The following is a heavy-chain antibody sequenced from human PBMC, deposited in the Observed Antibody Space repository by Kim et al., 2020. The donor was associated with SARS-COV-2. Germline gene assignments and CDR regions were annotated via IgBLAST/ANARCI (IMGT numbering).Heavy chain of an antibody. CDR2: INHSGST. D-gene: IGHD6-13*01. Sequence: SETLSLTCAVYGGSFSGYYWSWIRQPPGKGLEWIGEINHSGSTNYNPSLKSRVTISVDTSKNQFSLKLSSVTAADTAVYYCARGPGSSWNSWGQGTLVTVSS. J-gene: IGHJ4*02. V-gene: IGHV4-34*01. CDR1: GGSFSGYY. CDR3: ARGPGSSWNS.